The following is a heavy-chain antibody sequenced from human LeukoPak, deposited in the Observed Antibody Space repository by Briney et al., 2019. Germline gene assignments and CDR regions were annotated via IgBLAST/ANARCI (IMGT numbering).Heavy chain of an antibody. D-gene: IGHD2-2*01. CDR2: IKQDGSEK. J-gene: IGHJ6*03. Sequence: GGSLRLSCVASGFTFSSYWMSWVRQAPGKGLEWVANIKQDGSEKYYVDSVKGRFTISRDNAKNSLYLQMNSLRAEDTAVYYCARAPEDIVVLPAAPRGYMDVWGKGTTVTVSS. V-gene: IGHV3-7*04. CDR3: ARAPEDIVVLPAAPRGYMDV. CDR1: GFTFSSYW.